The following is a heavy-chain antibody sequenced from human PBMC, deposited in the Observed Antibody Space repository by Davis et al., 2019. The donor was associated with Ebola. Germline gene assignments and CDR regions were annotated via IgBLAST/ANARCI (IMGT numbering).Heavy chain of an antibody. CDR1: GFTFRRYW. V-gene: IGHV3-30*02. Sequence: PGGSLRLSCAASGFTFRRYWMTWVRQAPGKGLEWVAYIRSDGSNKYYADSVKGRFTISRDNSKNTLYLQMNSLRVEDTAVYYCAKDLSWSFDYWGQGTLVTVSS. D-gene: IGHD3-16*02. CDR3: AKDLSWSFDY. CDR2: IRSDGSNK. J-gene: IGHJ4*02.